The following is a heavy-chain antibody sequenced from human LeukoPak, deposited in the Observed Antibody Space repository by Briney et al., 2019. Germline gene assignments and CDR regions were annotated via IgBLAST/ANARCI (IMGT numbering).Heavy chain of an antibody. Sequence: GGSLSLSCAASGFTFSSYWMSWVRQAPGKGLEWVANIKQDGSEKYYVDSVKGRFTISRDNAKNSLYLQMNSLRAEDTAVYYCARDNEVGGSYPSAFDIWGQGTMVTVSS. CDR2: IKQDGSEK. V-gene: IGHV3-7*01. CDR3: ARDNEVGGSYPSAFDI. CDR1: GFTFSSYW. J-gene: IGHJ3*02. D-gene: IGHD1-26*01.